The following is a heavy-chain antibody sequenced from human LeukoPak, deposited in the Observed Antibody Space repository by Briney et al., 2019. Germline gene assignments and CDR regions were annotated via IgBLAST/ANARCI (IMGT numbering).Heavy chain of an antibody. Sequence: QSGGSLRLSCAASGFTFSTYTMNWVRQAPGKGLEWVSYISSGSSTIYYADSVKGRFTISRDNAKNSLYLQMNSLRAEDTAVYYCARHAATYYDILTGYDYWGQGTLVTVSS. D-gene: IGHD3-9*01. CDR3: ARHAATYYDILTGYDY. V-gene: IGHV3-48*04. J-gene: IGHJ4*02. CDR1: GFTFSTYT. CDR2: ISSGSSTI.